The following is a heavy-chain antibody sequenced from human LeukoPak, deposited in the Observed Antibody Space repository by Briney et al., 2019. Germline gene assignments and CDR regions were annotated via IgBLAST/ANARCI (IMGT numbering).Heavy chain of an antibody. Sequence: PSETLSFTCTVSGGSISSGSYYWSWIRQPAGKGLEWIGRIYTSGSTNYNPSLKSRVTISVDTSKNQFSLKLSSVTAADTAVYYCARDWNGEGGTDAFDIWGQGTMVTVSS. CDR2: IYTSGST. V-gene: IGHV4-61*02. CDR3: ARDWNGEGGTDAFDI. CDR1: GGSISSGSYY. D-gene: IGHD1-1*01. J-gene: IGHJ3*02.